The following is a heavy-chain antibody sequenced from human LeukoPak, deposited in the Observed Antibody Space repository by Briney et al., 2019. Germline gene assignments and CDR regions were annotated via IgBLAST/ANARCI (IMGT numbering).Heavy chain of an antibody. CDR2: IWYDGSNK. D-gene: IGHD3-3*01. CDR3: ARGDNYDFWSGYYTALGAFDI. Sequence: GGSLRLSCAASGFTFSSYGMHWVRQAPGKGLEWVAVIWYDGSNKYYADSVKGRFTISRDNSKNTLYLQMNSLRAEDTAVYYCARGDNYDFWSGYYTALGAFDIWGQGTMVTVSS. CDR1: GFTFSSYG. J-gene: IGHJ3*02. V-gene: IGHV3-33*01.